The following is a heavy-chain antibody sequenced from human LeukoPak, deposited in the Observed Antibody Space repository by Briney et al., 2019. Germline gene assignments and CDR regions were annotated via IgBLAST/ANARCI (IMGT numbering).Heavy chain of an antibody. CDR1: GFTFSSYS. V-gene: IGHV3-48*02. J-gene: IGHJ4*02. Sequence: GGSLRLSCAASGFTFSSYSMNWVRQAPGKGLEWVSYISSSSTIYYADSVKGRFTISRDNAKNSLYLQMNSLRDEDTAVYYCARSRGYYSSSFDYWGQGTLVTVSS. CDR2: ISSSSTI. CDR3: ARSRGYYSSSFDY. D-gene: IGHD3-22*01.